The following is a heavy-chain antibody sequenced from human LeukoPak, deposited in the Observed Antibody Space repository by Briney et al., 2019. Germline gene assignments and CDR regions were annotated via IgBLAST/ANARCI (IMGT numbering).Heavy chain of an antibody. V-gene: IGHV4-31*03. Sequence: SETLSLTCTVSGGSISSGGYYWSWIRQHPGKGLEWIGYIYYSGSTYHNPSLKSRVTISVDTSKNQFSLKLSSVTAADTAVYYCARDRGYCSGGSCYQPDYWGQGTLVTVSS. CDR2: IYYSGST. CDR1: GGSISSGGYY. CDR3: ARDRGYCSGGSCYQPDY. D-gene: IGHD2-15*01. J-gene: IGHJ4*02.